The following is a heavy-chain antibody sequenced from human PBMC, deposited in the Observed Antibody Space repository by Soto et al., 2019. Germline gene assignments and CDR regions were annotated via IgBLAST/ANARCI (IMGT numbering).Heavy chain of an antibody. CDR3: ARNLDPKAIAARLVDVNWFDP. D-gene: IGHD6-6*01. Sequence: QVQLQESGPGLVKPSETLSLTCAVSGYSISSGYYWGWIRQPPGKGLEWIGSIYHSGSTYYNPSLKSRVTISVDTSKNQFSLKLSSVTAADTAVYYCARNLDPKAIAARLVDVNWFDPWGQGTLVTVSS. CDR2: IYHSGST. J-gene: IGHJ5*02. CDR1: GYSISSGYY. V-gene: IGHV4-38-2*01.